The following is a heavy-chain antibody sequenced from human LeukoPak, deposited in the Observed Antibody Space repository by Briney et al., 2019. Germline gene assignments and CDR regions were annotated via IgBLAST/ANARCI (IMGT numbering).Heavy chain of an antibody. CDR2: INQDGSEK. Sequence: GGSLRLSCTASGFSFGSYWMSWVRQAPGKGLEWVATINQDGSEKYYVDSVKGRFTISRDNSKNTLYLQMNSLRAEDTAVYYCATAHRHYYYDSSGPGGPFDNWGQGTLVTVSS. V-gene: IGHV3-7*01. D-gene: IGHD3-22*01. J-gene: IGHJ4*02. CDR3: ATAHRHYYYDSSGPGGPFDN. CDR1: GFSFGSYW.